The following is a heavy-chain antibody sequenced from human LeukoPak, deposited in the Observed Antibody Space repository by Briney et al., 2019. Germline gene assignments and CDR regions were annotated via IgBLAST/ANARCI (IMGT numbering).Heavy chain of an antibody. Sequence: GGSLRLSCAASGFTFSTYAMHWVRQAPGKGLEWVAVISYDESNKYYADSVKGRFTISRDISKNTLYLQMSSLRAEDTAIYYCARVDAALDYWGQGTLVTVSS. CDR3: ARVDAALDY. CDR1: GFTFSTYA. D-gene: IGHD6-6*01. J-gene: IGHJ4*02. V-gene: IGHV3-30-3*01. CDR2: ISYDESNK.